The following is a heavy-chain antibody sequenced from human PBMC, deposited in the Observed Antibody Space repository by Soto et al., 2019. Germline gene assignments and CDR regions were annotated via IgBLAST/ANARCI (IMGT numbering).Heavy chain of an antibody. CDR1: GFTFSSYG. D-gene: IGHD3-10*01. V-gene: IGHV3-30*18. J-gene: IGHJ5*02. CDR3: AKDLTRVQGGAEEYCFDP. CDR2: ISYDGSNK. Sequence: PGGSLRPSFGASGFTFSSYGLHGFRQAPGKGLEWVAVISYDGSNKYYADSVKGRFTISRDNSKTTPYLQMNSLRAQTTAVYYFAKDLTRVQGGAEEYCFDPWGQGTLVTVSS.